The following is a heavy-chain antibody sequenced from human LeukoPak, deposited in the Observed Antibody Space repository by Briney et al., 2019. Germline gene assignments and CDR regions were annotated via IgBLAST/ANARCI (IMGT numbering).Heavy chain of an antibody. Sequence: GGSLRLSCAASGFTFGSCAMNWVRQAPGKGLEWLSSINGSGANTYYADSVEGRFTVSRDNSQNTLYLQMNSLRAEDTAVYYCAKDVRGYNRPFDYWGQGTLVTVSS. CDR1: GFTFGSCA. CDR2: INGSGANT. J-gene: IGHJ4*02. D-gene: IGHD3-10*02. V-gene: IGHV3-23*01. CDR3: AKDVRGYNRPFDY.